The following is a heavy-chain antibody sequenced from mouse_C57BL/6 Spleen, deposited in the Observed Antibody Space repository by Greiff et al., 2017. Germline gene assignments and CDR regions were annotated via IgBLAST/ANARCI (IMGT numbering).Heavy chain of an antibody. CDR2: ISAGGSYT. J-gene: IGHJ2*01. D-gene: IGHD2-3*01. Sequence: EVKLVESGGGLVKPGGSLKISCAASGFTFSSYAMSWVRQTPEKRLEWVATISAGGSYTDYPDNVKGRFTISRDNAKTKLYLQVSQLKAGDTAMYYCARDDIDGHFDCWGPGTTLTVSS. CDR1: GFTFSSYA. CDR3: ARDDIDGHFDC. V-gene: IGHV5-4*01.